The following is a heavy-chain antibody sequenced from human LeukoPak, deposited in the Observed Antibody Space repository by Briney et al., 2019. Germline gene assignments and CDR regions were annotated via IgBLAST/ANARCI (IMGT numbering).Heavy chain of an antibody. Sequence: PSETLSLTCTVSGGSISSGDYYWSWLRQPPGKGLEGIGYIYYSGSTYYNPSLKSRVTISVDTSKNQFSLKLSSVTAADTAVYYCARFRITMISDYWGQGTLVTVSS. J-gene: IGHJ4*02. CDR3: ARFRITMISDY. V-gene: IGHV4-30-4*01. D-gene: IGHD3-22*01. CDR1: GGSISSGDYY. CDR2: IYYSGST.